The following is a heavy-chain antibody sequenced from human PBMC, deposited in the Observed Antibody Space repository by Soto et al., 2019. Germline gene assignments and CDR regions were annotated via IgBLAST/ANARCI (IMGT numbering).Heavy chain of an antibody. D-gene: IGHD2-8*01. CDR3: ARVRCFNGLCHTADYGMDV. CDR2: IIPISGTT. V-gene: IGHV1-69*13. Sequence: GASVKVSCKASGDVFRSYGINWVRQAPGQGLEWMGGIIPISGTTNYAQKFRGRVAITADESTDTVYMELSRLRSEDTAVYFCARVRCFNGLCHTADYGMDVWGQGTTVTVSS. CDR1: GDVFRSYG. J-gene: IGHJ6*02.